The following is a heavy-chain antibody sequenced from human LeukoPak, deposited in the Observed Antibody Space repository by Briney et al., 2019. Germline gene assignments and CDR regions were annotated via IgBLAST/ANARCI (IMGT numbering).Heavy chain of an antibody. D-gene: IGHD3-10*01. CDR2: FYYSGST. J-gene: IGHJ4*02. V-gene: IGHV4-59*01. CDR1: GGSISSYY. Sequence: SETLSLTCNVSGGSISSYYWSWIRKPPGKGLEWIGYFYYSGSTNYNPSLKSRVTISVDTSKNQFSLKLSSVTAADTAVYYCARGDTTMVRGVRRYFDYWGQGTLVTVSS. CDR3: ARGDTTMVRGVRRYFDY.